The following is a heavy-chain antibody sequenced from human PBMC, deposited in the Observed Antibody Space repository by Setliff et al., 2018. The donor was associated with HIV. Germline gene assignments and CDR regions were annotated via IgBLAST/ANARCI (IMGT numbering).Heavy chain of an antibody. Sequence: GGSLRLSCEASGFTLTSNHMPWVRQAPGKGLEWVSFIYSDGRTYYADSVKGLFTISRDNSKNMMHLQMNGLRPEGTSVYYCAKPTTVVTSYYFDSWGLVTQVTVSS. V-gene: IGHV3-53*01. D-gene: IGHD4-17*01. CDR1: GFTLTSNH. J-gene: IGHJ4*02. CDR3: AKPTTVVTSYYFDS. CDR2: IYSDGRT.